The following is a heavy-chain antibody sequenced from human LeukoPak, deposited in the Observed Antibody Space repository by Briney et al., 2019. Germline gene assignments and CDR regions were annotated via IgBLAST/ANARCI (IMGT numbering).Heavy chain of an antibody. V-gene: IGHV4-34*01. J-gene: IGHJ5*02. CDR1: GGSFSGYY. Sequence: SETLSLTCAVYGGSFSGYYWSWIRQPPGKGLEWIGEINRSGSTNYNPSLKSRVTISVDTSKNHFSLKLSSVTAADTAMYYCARGQGDCSGGSCYSDWFDPWGQGTLVTVSS. D-gene: IGHD2-15*01. CDR3: ARGQGDCSGGSCYSDWFDP. CDR2: INRSGST.